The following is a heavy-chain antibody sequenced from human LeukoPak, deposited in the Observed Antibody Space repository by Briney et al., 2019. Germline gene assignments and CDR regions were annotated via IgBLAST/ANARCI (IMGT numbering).Heavy chain of an antibody. J-gene: IGHJ4*02. CDR1: GGSISSGGYY. CDR2: IYHSGST. Sequence: SETLSLTCTVSGGSISSGGYYWSWIRQPPGKGLEWIGYIYHSGSTYYNPSLKSRVTISVDRSKNQFSLKLSSVTAADTAVYYCARLSRAAPRNFDYWGQGTLVTVSS. V-gene: IGHV4-30-2*01. D-gene: IGHD6-13*01. CDR3: ARLSRAAPRNFDY.